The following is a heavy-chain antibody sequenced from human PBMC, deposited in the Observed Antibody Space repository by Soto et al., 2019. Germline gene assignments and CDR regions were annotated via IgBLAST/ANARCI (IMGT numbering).Heavy chain of an antibody. V-gene: IGHV4-59*01. Sequence: PSETLSLTCTVSGGSISSYYWSWIRQPPGKGLEWIGYIYYSGSTNYNPSLKSRVTISVDTSKNQFSLKLSSVTAADTAVYYCARPAVAGTAYGMDVWGQGTTVTAP. D-gene: IGHD6-19*01. CDR2: IYYSGST. CDR3: ARPAVAGTAYGMDV. J-gene: IGHJ6*02. CDR1: GGSISSYY.